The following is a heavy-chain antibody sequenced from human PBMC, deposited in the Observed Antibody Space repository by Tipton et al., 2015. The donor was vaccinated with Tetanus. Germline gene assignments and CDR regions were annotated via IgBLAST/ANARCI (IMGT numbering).Heavy chain of an antibody. CDR2: IYYSGST. Sequence: LRLSCTVSGGSISSYYWSWIRQPPGKGLEWIGYIYYSGSTNYNPSLKSRVTISVDTSKNQFSLKLSSVTAADTAVYYCASQDRDGYNDYFDYWGQGTLVTVSS. J-gene: IGHJ4*02. CDR3: ASQDRDGYNDYFDY. CDR1: GGSISSYY. V-gene: IGHV4-59*01. D-gene: IGHD5-24*01.